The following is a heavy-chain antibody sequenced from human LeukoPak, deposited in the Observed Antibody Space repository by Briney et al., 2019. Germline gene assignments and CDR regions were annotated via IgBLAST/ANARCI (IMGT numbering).Heavy chain of an antibody. D-gene: IGHD1-20*01. V-gene: IGHV3-74*01. CDR2: INSDGSST. CDR3: ARDASRYNWNDVGFD. Sequence: PGGSLRLSCAASGFTFSSYWMHWVRQAPGKGLVWVSRINSDGSSTSYADSVKGRFTISRDNAKNTLYLQMNSLRAEDTAVYYCARDASRYNWNDVGFDWGQGTLVTVSS. CDR1: GFTFSSYW. J-gene: IGHJ4*02.